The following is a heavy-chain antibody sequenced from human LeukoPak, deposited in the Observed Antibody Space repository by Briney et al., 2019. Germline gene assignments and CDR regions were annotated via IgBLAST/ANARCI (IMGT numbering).Heavy chain of an antibody. D-gene: IGHD1-26*01. V-gene: IGHV3-21*01. J-gene: IGHJ5*02. Sequence: GGSLRLSCAASGFTFSSYSMNWVRQAPGKGLEWVSSISSSSSSSYIYYADSVKGRFTISRDNAKNSLYLQMNSLRAEDTAVYYCARSEISGIVGATKAWGQGTLVTVSS. CDR2: ISSSSSSSYI. CDR1: GFTFSSYS. CDR3: ARSEISGIVGATKA.